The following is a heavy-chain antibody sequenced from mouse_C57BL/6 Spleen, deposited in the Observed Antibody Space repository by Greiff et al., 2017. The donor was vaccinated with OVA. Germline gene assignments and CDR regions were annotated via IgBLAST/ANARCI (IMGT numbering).Heavy chain of an antibody. CDR1: GYTFTSYW. Sequence: QVQLQQPGAELVKPGASVKLSCKASGYTFTSYWMHWVKQRPGRGLEWIGRIDPNSGGTKYNEKFKSKATLTVDKPSSTAYMQLSSLTSEDAAVYYCAKGKWGGDYYAMDYWGQGTSVTVSS. V-gene: IGHV1-72*01. D-gene: IGHD1-3*01. CDR2: IDPNSGGT. CDR3: AKGKWGGDYYAMDY. J-gene: IGHJ4*01.